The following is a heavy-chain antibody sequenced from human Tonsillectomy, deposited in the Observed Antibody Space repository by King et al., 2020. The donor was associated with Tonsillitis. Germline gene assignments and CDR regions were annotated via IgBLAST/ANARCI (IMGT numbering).Heavy chain of an antibody. D-gene: IGHD3-10*01. Sequence: QLQESGPGLVKPSETLSLTCTVSGGSISSSSYYWGWIRQPPGEGLEWIGSIYYSGRTYYNPSLKSRVTISVDTSKNQFSLKLSSVTAADTAVYYCASGWGFGECNWGQGTLVTVSS. V-gene: IGHV4-39*07. CDR2: IYYSGRT. CDR3: ASGWGFGECN. CDR1: GGSISSSSYY. J-gene: IGHJ4*02.